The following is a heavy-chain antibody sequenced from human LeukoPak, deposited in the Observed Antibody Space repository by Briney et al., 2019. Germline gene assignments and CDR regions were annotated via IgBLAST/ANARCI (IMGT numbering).Heavy chain of an antibody. D-gene: IGHD6-19*01. J-gene: IGHJ4*02. CDR3: ASLAVAGTGSSTSFDY. CDR2: INHSGST. CDR1: GFTFSSYS. Sequence: GSLRLSCAASGFTFSSYSMNWVRQAPGKGLEWIGEINHSGSTNYNPSLKSRVTISVDTSKNQFSLKLSSVTAADTAVYYCASLAVAGTGSSTSFDYWGQGTLVTVSS. V-gene: IGHV4-34*01.